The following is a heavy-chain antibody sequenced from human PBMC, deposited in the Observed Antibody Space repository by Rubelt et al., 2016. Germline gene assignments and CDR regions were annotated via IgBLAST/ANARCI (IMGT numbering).Heavy chain of an antibody. CDR3: ARAKAIFGVVIIPVTGMDV. D-gene: IGHD3-3*01. CDR1: GASIRNNH. V-gene: IGHV4-59*05. J-gene: IGHJ6*02. Sequence: QVQLQESGPGLVKPSETLSLTCTVSGASIRNNHWSWIRQPPGKGLEWIGSIYYFGTTFYNPSIKSRVTISVDTTKNQFSPRLCSVTAADTSVYYCARAKAIFGVVIIPVTGMDVWGQGTTVTVSS. CDR2: IYYFGTT.